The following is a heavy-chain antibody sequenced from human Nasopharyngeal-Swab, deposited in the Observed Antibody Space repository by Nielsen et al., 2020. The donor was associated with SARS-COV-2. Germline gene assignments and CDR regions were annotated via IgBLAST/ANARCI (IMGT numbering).Heavy chain of an antibody. CDR2: ISSSSNYI. J-gene: IGHJ6*02. CDR3: ARDGLDYDFWSAYFMDV. CDR1: GFTFNNYN. D-gene: IGHD3-3*01. Sequence: GESLISCAASGFTFNNYNFNWVRQAPGKGLEWVSSISSSSNYIYYADSVKGRFTISRDNAKNSLYLQMNSLRAEDTAVYYCARDGLDYDFWSAYFMDVWGQGTTVTVSS. V-gene: IGHV3-21*01.